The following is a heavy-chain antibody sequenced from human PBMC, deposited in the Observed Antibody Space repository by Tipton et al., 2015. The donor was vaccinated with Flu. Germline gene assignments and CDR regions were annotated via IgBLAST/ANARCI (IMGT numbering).Heavy chain of an antibody. CDR2: TSAYNGNT. V-gene: IGHV1-18*01. J-gene: IGHJ4*02. D-gene: IGHD5-18*01. CDR3: AREGHVDTAMGDY. CDR1: GYTFTSYG. Sequence: QLVQSVAEVKKPGASVKVSCKASGYTFTSYGISWVPQAPGQGLEWMGWTSAYNGNTNYAQKLPGRVTMTTDTSTSTAKMELRSLRSDDTAVYYFAREGHVDTAMGDYWGQGTLVTVSS.